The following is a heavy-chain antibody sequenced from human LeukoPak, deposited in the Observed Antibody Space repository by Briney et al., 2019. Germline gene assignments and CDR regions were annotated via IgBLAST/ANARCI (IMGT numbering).Heavy chain of an antibody. J-gene: IGHJ4*02. CDR3: AKGGRYHGDYDYFDY. V-gene: IGHV3-48*03. Sequence: GGSLRLSCAASGFTFSSYEMNWVRQAPGKGLEWVSYISSSSSTIYYADSVKGRFTISRDNAKNSLYLQMNSLRAEDMALYYCAKGGRYHGDYDYFDYWGQGTLVTVSS. CDR1: GFTFSSYE. CDR2: ISSSSSTI. D-gene: IGHD4-17*01.